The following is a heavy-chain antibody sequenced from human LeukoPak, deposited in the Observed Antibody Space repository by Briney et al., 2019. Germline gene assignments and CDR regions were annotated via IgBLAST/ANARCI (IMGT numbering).Heavy chain of an antibody. Sequence: PGGSLRLSCVDSGFTFSSYSMTWVRQAPGKGLEWVSGISWNSGSIGYADSVKGRFTISRDNAKNSLYLQMNSLRAEDTALYYCAKGASSSWYAFDYWGQGTLVTVSS. CDR2: ISWNSGSI. J-gene: IGHJ4*02. D-gene: IGHD6-13*01. CDR3: AKGASSSWYAFDY. V-gene: IGHV3-9*01. CDR1: GFTFSSYS.